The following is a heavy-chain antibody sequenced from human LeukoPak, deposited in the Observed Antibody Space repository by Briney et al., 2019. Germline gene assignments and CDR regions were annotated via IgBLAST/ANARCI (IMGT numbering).Heavy chain of an antibody. CDR1: VYTFIIYY. Sequence: ASVTVSFKASVYTFIIYYIHWVRQAPGQGLEWMGVINPSGGSTAYAQQFQGRVTMTRDTSTSTVYMELSSLRSEDTAVYYCARHSLIGATPFDFWGQGTLVTVSS. V-gene: IGHV1-46*01. D-gene: IGHD3-3*01. J-gene: IGHJ4*02. CDR2: INPSGGST. CDR3: ARHSLIGATPFDF.